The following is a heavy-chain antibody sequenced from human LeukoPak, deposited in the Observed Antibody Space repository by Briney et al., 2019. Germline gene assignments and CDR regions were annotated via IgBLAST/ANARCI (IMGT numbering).Heavy chain of an antibody. CDR2: ISYSGTN. V-gene: IGHV4-39*01. CDR3: ASLGTLRS. Sequence: SSETLSLTFTVSGGSVSSSSYYWGWIRQPPGKGLEWIGSISYSGTNYNNPSLKSRVSISIDTSKNQFSVQLTSVTAADTAMYYCASLGTLRSWGQGTLVTVSS. D-gene: IGHD7-27*01. J-gene: IGHJ5*02. CDR1: GGSVSSSSYY.